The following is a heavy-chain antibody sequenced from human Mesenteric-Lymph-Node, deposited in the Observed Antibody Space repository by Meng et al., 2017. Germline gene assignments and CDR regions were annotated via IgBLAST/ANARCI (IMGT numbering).Heavy chain of an antibody. CDR2: IYYSGST. D-gene: IGHD2-15*01. Sequence: QVQLQGSGPGRVKPSQTLSLTCTVSGGSISSGDYYWSWIRQPPGKGLEWIGYIYYSGSTHYNPSLKSRVTISVDTSKNQFSLKVSSVTAADTAVYYCARQATGYCSGGSCYSGSIFDYWGQGTLVTVSS. CDR3: ARQATGYCSGGSCYSGSIFDY. CDR1: GGSISSGDYY. V-gene: IGHV4-30-4*01. J-gene: IGHJ4*02.